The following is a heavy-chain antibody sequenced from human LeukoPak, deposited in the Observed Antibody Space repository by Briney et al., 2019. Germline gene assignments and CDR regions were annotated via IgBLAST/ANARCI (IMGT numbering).Heavy chain of an antibody. CDR1: GGTFSSYA. V-gene: IGHV1-69*13. CDR3: ARDLTYYDILTGYYSRYYFDY. J-gene: IGHJ4*02. Sequence: SVKVSCKASGGTFSSYAISWVRQAPGQGLEWMGGIIPIFGTANYAQKFQGRVTITADESTSTAYMELSSLRSEDTAVYYCARDLTYYDILTGYYSRYYFDYWGQGTLVTVSS. D-gene: IGHD3-9*01. CDR2: IIPIFGTA.